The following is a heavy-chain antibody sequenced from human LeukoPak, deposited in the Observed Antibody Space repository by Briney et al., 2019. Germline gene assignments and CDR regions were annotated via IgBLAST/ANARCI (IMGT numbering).Heavy chain of an antibody. CDR3: AGFSASYGSGSYMGDAFDI. V-gene: IGHV3-21*01. D-gene: IGHD3-10*01. J-gene: IGHJ3*02. CDR1: GFTFSSYS. Sequence: GGSLRLSCAASGFTFSSYSMNWVRQAPGKGLEWVSSISSSSSYIYYADSVKGRFTISRDNAKNSLYLQMNSLRAEDTAVYYCAGFSASYGSGSYMGDAFDIWGQGTMVTVSS. CDR2: ISSSSSYI.